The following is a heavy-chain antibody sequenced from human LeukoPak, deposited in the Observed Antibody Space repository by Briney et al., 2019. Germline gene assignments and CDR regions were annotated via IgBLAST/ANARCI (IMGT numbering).Heavy chain of an antibody. Sequence: SETLSLTCAVYGGSFSGYYWSWIRQPPGKGLEWIGEINHSGSTNYNPSLKSRVTISVDTSKNQFSPKLSSVTAADTAVYYCARGGYSGYAHWGQGTLVTVSS. D-gene: IGHD5-12*01. CDR1: GGSFSGYY. V-gene: IGHV4-34*01. J-gene: IGHJ4*02. CDR2: INHSGST. CDR3: ARGGYSGYAH.